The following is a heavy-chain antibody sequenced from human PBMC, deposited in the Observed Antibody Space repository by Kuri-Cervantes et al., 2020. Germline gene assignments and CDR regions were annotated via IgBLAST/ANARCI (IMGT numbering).Heavy chain of an antibody. CDR2: ISYDASIK. J-gene: IGHJ6*03. D-gene: IGHD3-3*01. V-gene: IGHV3-30*07. Sequence: GESLKISCAASGFTFSSYAMHWVRQAPGKGLEWVAVISYDASIKYYADSVKGRSTISRDNSKNTLYLQMNSLRAEDTAVYYCARDSGYYTYIMDVWGKGTTVTVSS. CDR1: GFTFSSYA. CDR3: ARDSGYYTYIMDV.